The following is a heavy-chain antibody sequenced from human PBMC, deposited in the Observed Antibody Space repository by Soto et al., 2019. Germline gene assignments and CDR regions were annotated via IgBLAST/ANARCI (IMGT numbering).Heavy chain of an antibody. CDR3: ASYSSSWSLNYYYYGMDV. Sequence: SETLSLTCAVSGGSISSSNWWSWVRQPPGKGLEWIGEIYHSGSTNYNPSLKSRVTISVDKSKNQFSLKLSSVTAADTAVYYCASYSSSWSLNYYYYGMDVWGQGTTVTVSS. D-gene: IGHD6-13*01. J-gene: IGHJ6*02. CDR2: IYHSGST. CDR1: GGSISSSNW. V-gene: IGHV4-4*02.